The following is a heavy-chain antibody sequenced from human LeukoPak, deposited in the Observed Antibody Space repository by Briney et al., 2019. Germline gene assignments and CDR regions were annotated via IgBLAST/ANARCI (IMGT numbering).Heavy chain of an antibody. CDR2: INDVSGDI. Sequence: PGGSLRLSCAASEFTFSLYAMNWVRQAPGKGLEWVSYINDVSGDIHYADSVKGRFTISRDNAKNTLYLQMNSLRAEDTAAYYCARDTFQPGLIDYWGQGTLVTVSS. V-gene: IGHV3-21*05. J-gene: IGHJ4*02. CDR1: EFTFSLYA. D-gene: IGHD2-2*01. CDR3: ARDTFQPGLIDY.